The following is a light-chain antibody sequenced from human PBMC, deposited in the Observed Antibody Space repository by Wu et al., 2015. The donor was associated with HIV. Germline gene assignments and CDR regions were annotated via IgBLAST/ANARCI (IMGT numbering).Light chain of an antibody. CDR2: KAS. CDR3: QHYDTYPYT. J-gene: IGKJ2*01. CDR1: QSISSW. Sequence: DIQMTQSPSTLSASVGDRVTITCRAGQSISSWLAWYQQKPGKAPKLLIYKASSLESGVPSRFSGSGSGTEFALTISNLQPDDFATYYCQHYDTYPYTFGRGPSWRSN. V-gene: IGKV1-5*03.